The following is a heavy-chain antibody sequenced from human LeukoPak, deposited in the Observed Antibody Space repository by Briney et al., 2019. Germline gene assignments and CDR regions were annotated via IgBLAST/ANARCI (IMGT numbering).Heavy chain of an antibody. Sequence: PSETLSLTCTVSGYSISSGYYWGWIRQPPGKGLEWIGSIYHSGSTYYNPSLKSRVTISVDTSKNQFSLKLSSVTAADTAVYYCASSVVVPSAADCWGQGTLVTVSS. D-gene: IGHD2-2*01. CDR3: ASSVVVPSAADC. CDR1: GYSISSGYY. CDR2: IYHSGST. J-gene: IGHJ4*02. V-gene: IGHV4-38-2*02.